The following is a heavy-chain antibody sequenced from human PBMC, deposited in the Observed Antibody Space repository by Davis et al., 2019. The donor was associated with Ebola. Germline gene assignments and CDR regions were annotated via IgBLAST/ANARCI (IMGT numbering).Heavy chain of an antibody. Sequence: PSETLSLTCTVSGGSISSYYWSWIRQPPGKGLEWIGYIYYSGSTNYNPSLKSRVTISVDTSKNQFSLKLSSVTAADTAVYYCAREKLYYDFWSGYYHDYYMDVWGKGTTVTVSS. CDR1: GGSISSYY. V-gene: IGHV4-59*12. CDR3: AREKLYYDFWSGYYHDYYMDV. D-gene: IGHD3-3*01. CDR2: IYYSGST. J-gene: IGHJ6*03.